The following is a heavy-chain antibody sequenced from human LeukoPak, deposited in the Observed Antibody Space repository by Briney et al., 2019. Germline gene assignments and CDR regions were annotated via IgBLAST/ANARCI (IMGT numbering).Heavy chain of an antibody. CDR1: GFTFSNYW. V-gene: IGHV3-9*01. Sequence: GGSLRLSCAASGFTFSNYWMSWVRQAPGKGLEWVSGISWNSGSIGYADSVKGRFTISRDNAKNSLYLQMNSLRAEDTALYYCARAVAGTGIFDYWGQGTLVTVSS. D-gene: IGHD6-19*01. J-gene: IGHJ4*02. CDR2: ISWNSGSI. CDR3: ARAVAGTGIFDY.